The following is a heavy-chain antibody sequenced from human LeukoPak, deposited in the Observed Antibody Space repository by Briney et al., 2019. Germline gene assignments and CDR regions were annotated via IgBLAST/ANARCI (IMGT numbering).Heavy chain of an antibody. J-gene: IGHJ4*02. CDR2: ISSTRSPI. D-gene: IGHD2/OR15-2a*01. Sequence: PGGSLRLSCAASGFTFSSYSMNWVRQAPGEGLEWVSYISSTRSPIHYADSVKGRFTISRDNAKNSLYLQMNSLRAEDTAVYYCATESIPDYWGQGTLVTVSP. V-gene: IGHV3-48*01. CDR1: GFTFSSYS. CDR3: ATESIPDY.